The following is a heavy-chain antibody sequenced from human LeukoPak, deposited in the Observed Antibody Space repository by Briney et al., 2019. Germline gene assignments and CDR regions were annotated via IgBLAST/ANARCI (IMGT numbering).Heavy chain of an antibody. V-gene: IGHV4-39*07. D-gene: IGHD2-15*01. J-gene: IGHJ3*02. CDR1: GGSISSSSYY. CDR3: ARPIGDIGADDAFDI. CDR2: IYYSGST. Sequence: TSSETLSLTCTVSGGSISSSSYYWGWIRQPPGKGLEWIGSIYYSGSTYYNPSLKSRVTISVDTSKNQFSLKLSSVTAADTAVYYCARPIGDIGADDAFDIWGQGTMVTVSS.